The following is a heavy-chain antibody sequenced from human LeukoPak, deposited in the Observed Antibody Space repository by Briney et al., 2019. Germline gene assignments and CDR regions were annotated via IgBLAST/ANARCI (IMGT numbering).Heavy chain of an antibody. V-gene: IGHV1-18*01. J-gene: IGHJ5*02. CDR2: ISAYNGNT. CDR3: ARGGVDCSGGSCPKSWFDP. D-gene: IGHD2-15*01. CDR1: GYTFTSYG. Sequence: ASVKVSCKASGYTFTSYGISWVRQAPGQPLEWMGWISAYNGNTNYAQKLQGRVTMTTDTSTSTAYMELRSLRSDDTAVYYCARGGVDCSGGSCPKSWFDPWGQGTLVTVSS.